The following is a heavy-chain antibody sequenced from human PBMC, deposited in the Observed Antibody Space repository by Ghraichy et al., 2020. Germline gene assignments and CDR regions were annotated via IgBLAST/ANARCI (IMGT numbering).Heavy chain of an antibody. CDR3: GRGGYIYGSNPVDY. CDR1: GFTFNTYY. D-gene: IGHD5-18*01. Sequence: GGSLRLSCAASGFTFNTYYMTWVRQAPGQGLEWVANIKQDGSERYYVDSVKGRFTISRDNAKDSVYLQMGSLRAEDTAVYFCGRGGYIYGSNPVDYWGQGTQVTVSS. CDR2: IKQDGSER. V-gene: IGHV3-7*04. J-gene: IGHJ4*02.